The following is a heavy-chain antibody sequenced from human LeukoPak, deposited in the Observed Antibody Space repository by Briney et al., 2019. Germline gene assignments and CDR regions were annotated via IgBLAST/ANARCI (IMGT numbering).Heavy chain of an antibody. CDR3: AKPKVQLVVDYYGMDV. V-gene: IGHV3-23*01. D-gene: IGHD3-10*01. Sequence: PGGSLRLSCAASGFTFSSYAMSWVRQAPGKGLEWVSAISGSGGSTYYADSVKGRFTISRDNSKNTLYLQMNSLRAEDTAAYYCAKPKVQLVVDYYGMDVWGQGTTVTVSS. CDR2: ISGSGGST. J-gene: IGHJ6*02. CDR1: GFTFSSYA.